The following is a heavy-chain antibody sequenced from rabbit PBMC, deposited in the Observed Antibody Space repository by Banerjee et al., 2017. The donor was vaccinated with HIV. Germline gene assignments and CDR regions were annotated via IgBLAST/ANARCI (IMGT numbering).Heavy chain of an antibody. D-gene: IGHD4-1*01. CDR2: INTSSGNT. CDR3: ARDTGAWGDFSL. Sequence: QEQLVESGGGLVQPEGSLTLTCTASGFSFNNKYVMCWVRQAPGKGLEWIACINTSSGNTVYASWAKGRFTISKSTSLNTVDLKMTSLTAADTATYFCARDTGAWGDFSLWGQGTLVTVS. J-gene: IGHJ3*01. V-gene: IGHV1S43*01. CDR1: GFSFNNKYV.